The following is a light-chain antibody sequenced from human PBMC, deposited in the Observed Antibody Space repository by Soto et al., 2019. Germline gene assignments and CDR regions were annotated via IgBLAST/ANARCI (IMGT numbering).Light chain of an antibody. CDR1: SSDVGTFNL. J-gene: IGLJ1*01. CDR3: CSYAGTRTSLV. V-gene: IGLV2-23*01. Sequence: QSALTQPASVPGFLGQSITMSCTGSSSDVGTFNLVSWFQQHPGKAPKLLIFEGTKRPSGVSDRFSGSKSGNTASLTISGLXAEDEADYHCCSYAGTRTSLVFGTGTKVT. CDR2: EGT.